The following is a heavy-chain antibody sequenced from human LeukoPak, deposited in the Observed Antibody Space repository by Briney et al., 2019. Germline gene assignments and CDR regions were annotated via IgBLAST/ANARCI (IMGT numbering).Heavy chain of an antibody. CDR3: AKGASAEQRFDP. CDR1: GGSISSYY. J-gene: IGHJ5*02. V-gene: IGHV4-4*07. Sequence: SETLSLTCTVSGGSISSYYWSWIRQPAGKGLEWIGRIHTSGSTNYNPSLKSRVTMSVDTTKNQFSLKLSSMTAADTAVYYCAKGASAEQRFDPWGQGTLGTVSS. CDR2: IHTSGST. D-gene: IGHD3-16*01.